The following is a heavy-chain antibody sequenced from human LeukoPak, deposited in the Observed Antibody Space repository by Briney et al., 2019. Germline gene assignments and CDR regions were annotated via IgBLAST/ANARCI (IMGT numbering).Heavy chain of an antibody. CDR2: ISGGGGST. CDR3: AKYGPQDSGSSHFDY. D-gene: IGHD1-26*01. Sequence: PGGSLRLSCAASGSTFTSYSMNWVRQAPGKGLEWGSTISGGGGSTYYADSVKGRFTISRDNSKNTLFLQMNSLRAEDTAIYYCAKYGPQDSGSSHFDYWGQGALVTVSS. CDR1: GSTFTSYS. J-gene: IGHJ4*02. V-gene: IGHV3-23*01.